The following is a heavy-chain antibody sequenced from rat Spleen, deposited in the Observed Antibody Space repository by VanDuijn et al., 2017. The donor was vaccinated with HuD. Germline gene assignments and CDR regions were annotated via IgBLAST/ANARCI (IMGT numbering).Heavy chain of an antibody. J-gene: IGHJ3*01. Sequence: EVQLVESGGGFVQPGRSLKLSCAASGFTFSEYYMAWVRQAPTKGLEWVASMSHVGGGTYYRDSVKDRFTISRDNAKSSLYVQLNSLRSEDTATYFCTRGIYYGYNAFVYWGQGTLVTVSS. CDR2: MSHVGGGT. D-gene: IGHD1-9*01. V-gene: IGHV5-20*01. CDR1: GFTFSEYY. CDR3: TRGIYYGYNAFVY.